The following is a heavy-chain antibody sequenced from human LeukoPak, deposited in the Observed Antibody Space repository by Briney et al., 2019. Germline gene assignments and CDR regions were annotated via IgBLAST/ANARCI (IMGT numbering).Heavy chain of an antibody. D-gene: IGHD4-23*01. CDR3: AKAQGSGYGGNSGFDY. CDR1: GFTFDDFA. J-gene: IGHJ4*02. Sequence: SLRLSCAASGFTFDDFAMHWVRQAPGKGLGWVSGTSWNSGSIGYADSVKGRFIISRDNAKNSLYLQMNSLTVEDTALYYCAKAQGSGYGGNSGFDYWGQGTLVTVSS. CDR2: TSWNSGSI. V-gene: IGHV3-9*01.